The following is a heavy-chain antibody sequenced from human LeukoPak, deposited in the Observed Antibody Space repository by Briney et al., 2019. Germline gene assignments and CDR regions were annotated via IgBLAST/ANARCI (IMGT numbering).Heavy chain of an antibody. D-gene: IGHD3-3*01. CDR3: ARRFLEFVD. CDR1: GGSISSYY. Sequence: PSETLSLXCTVSGGSISSYYWSWIRQPPGKGLEWIGYIYYSGSTNYNPSLKSRVTISVDTSKNQFSLKLSSVTAADTAVYYCARRFLEFVDWGQGTLVTVSS. V-gene: IGHV4-59*12. CDR2: IYYSGST. J-gene: IGHJ4*02.